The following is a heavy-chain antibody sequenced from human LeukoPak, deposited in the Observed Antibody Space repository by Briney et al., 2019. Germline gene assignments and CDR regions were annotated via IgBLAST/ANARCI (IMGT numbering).Heavy chain of an antibody. D-gene: IGHD6-19*01. Sequence: GASVKVSCKASGGTFSSYAISWVRQAPGQGLEWMGGIIPIFGTANYAQKFQGRVTITADKSTSTAYMELSSLRSEDTAVYYCAREPGYSSGWYVYWGQGTLVTVSS. CDR3: AREPGYSSGWYVY. CDR2: IIPIFGTA. J-gene: IGHJ4*02. CDR1: GGTFSSYA. V-gene: IGHV1-69*06.